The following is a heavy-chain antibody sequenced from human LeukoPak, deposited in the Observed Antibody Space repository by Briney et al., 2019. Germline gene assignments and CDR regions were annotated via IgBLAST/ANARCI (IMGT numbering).Heavy chain of an antibody. CDR2: IYYSGST. CDR3: AREGGGYCSGGSCYSLPTYYFDY. D-gene: IGHD2-15*01. J-gene: IGHJ4*02. V-gene: IGHV4-30-4*02. Sequence: SETLSLTCTVSGGSISSGDYYWSWIRQPPGKGLEWIGYIYYSGSTYYNPSLKSRVTISVDTSKNQFSLKLSSVTAADTAVYYCAREGGGYCSGGSCYSLPTYYFDYWGQGTLVTVSS. CDR1: GGSISSGDYY.